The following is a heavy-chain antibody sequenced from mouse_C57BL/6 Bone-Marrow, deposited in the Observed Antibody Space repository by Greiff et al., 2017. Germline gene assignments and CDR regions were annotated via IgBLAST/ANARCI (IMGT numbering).Heavy chain of an antibody. CDR3: SSFDGNYLDF. V-gene: IGHV14-4*01. D-gene: IGHD2-3*01. J-gene: IGHJ2*01. CDR1: GFNIKDDY. CDR2: IDPEIGDT. Sequence: EVQLQQSGAELVRPGASVKLSCTASGFNIKDDYIHWVKQRPEQGLEWIGWIDPEIGDTEYASKFQGKATITSDPSSNTAYLQLSSLTSEDTAVYYCSSFDGNYLDFWGQGTPLTVAS.